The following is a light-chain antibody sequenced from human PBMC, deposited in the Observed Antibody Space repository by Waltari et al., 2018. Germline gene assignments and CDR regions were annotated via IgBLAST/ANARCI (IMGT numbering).Light chain of an antibody. Sequence: EVVLTQSPATLSLSPGERATLSCRASQSVHNYLAWYQQKPGQAPRLLIYDASNRATGIPARCSGSGSGTDFTLTISSLESEDSAVYYCQQPGFFGGGTKVEIK. J-gene: IGKJ4*01. V-gene: IGKV3-11*01. CDR1: QSVHNY. CDR3: QQPGF. CDR2: DAS.